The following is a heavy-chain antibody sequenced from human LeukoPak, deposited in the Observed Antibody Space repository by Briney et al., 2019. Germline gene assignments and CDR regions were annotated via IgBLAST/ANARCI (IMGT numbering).Heavy chain of an antibody. Sequence: ASVKVSCKVSGYTLTELSMHWVRRAPGKGLEWMGGFDPEDGETIYAQKFQGRVTMTEDTSTDTAYMELSSLRSEDTAVYYCATDIYDSSGYHYWGQGTLVTVSS. CDR1: GYTLTELS. CDR3: ATDIYDSSGYHY. V-gene: IGHV1-24*01. D-gene: IGHD3-22*01. CDR2: FDPEDGET. J-gene: IGHJ4*02.